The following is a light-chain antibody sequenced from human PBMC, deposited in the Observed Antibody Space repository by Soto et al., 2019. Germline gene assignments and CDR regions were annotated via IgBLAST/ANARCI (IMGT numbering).Light chain of an antibody. CDR3: QQRNIWPPVT. Sequence: EIVLTQSAATLSLSRGERATLSCRASPSVTDYLAWYQQKPGQPPRLLIYGAFNRAAGIPARFSGSGSGTDFTLTISSLEPEDSAVYYCQQRNIWPPVTFGQGTRLEIK. CDR1: PSVTDY. J-gene: IGKJ5*01. V-gene: IGKV3-11*01. CDR2: GAF.